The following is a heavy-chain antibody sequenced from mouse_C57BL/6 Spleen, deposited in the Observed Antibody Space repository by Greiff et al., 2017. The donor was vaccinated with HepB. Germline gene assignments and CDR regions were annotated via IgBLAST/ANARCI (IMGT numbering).Heavy chain of an antibody. D-gene: IGHD2-5*01. CDR1: GYTFTSYD. V-gene: IGHV1-85*01. J-gene: IGHJ3*01. CDR3: ARCKSYSNYVWFAY. CDR2: IYPRDGST. Sequence: VQLQQSGPELVKPGASVKLSCKASGYTFTSYDINWVKQRPGQGLEWIGWIYPRDGSTKYNEKLKGKATLTVDTSSSTAYMELHSLTSEDSAVYFCARCKSYSNYVWFAYWGQGTLVTVSA.